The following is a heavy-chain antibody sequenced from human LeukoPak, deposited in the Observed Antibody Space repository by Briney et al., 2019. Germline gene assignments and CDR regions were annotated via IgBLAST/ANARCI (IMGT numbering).Heavy chain of an antibody. J-gene: IGHJ4*02. Sequence: GGSLRLSCAASGFTFSSYAMSWVRQAPGKGLEWVSDISGSGGSTFYADSVKGRFTISRDNSRNTLYLQMNSLRAEDTAVYYCAKDWMASIMYYFDYWSQGTPVTVSS. CDR2: ISGSGGST. CDR1: GFTFSSYA. V-gene: IGHV3-23*01. D-gene: IGHD5-24*01. CDR3: AKDWMASIMYYFDY.